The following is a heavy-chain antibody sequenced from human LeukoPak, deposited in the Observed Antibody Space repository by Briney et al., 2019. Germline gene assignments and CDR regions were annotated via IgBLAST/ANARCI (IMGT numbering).Heavy chain of an antibody. CDR3: ARGAAAGPPYYYYYVDV. V-gene: IGHV4-61*02. CDR1: GGSISSGSYY. J-gene: IGHJ6*03. D-gene: IGHD6-13*01. CDR2: IYTSGST. Sequence: TSETLSLTCTVSGGSISSGSYYWSWIRQPAGKGLEWIGRIYTSGSTNYNPSLKSRVTISVDTSKNQFSLKLSSVTAADTAVYYCARGAAAGPPYYYYYVDVWGKGTTVTVSS.